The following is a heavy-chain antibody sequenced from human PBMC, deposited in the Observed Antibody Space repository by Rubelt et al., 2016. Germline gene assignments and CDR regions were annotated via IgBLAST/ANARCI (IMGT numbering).Heavy chain of an antibody. CDR2: IRFDGSNK. D-gene: IGHD6-13*01. V-gene: IGHV3-30*02. Sequence: QVQLVESGGGVVQPGRSLRLSCAASGFTFSSYGMHWVRQAPGKGLEWVAFIRFDGSNKYYADSVKGRFIISRDNSKNTLYLQMNSLRAEDTAVYYCALAAAGYFDYWGQGTLVTVSS. CDR1: GFTFSSYG. J-gene: IGHJ4*02. CDR3: ALAAAGYFDY.